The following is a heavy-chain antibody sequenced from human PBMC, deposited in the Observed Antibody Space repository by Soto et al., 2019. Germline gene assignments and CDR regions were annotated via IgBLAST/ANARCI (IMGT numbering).Heavy chain of an antibody. CDR1: GFNFDIYA. V-gene: IGHV3-23*01. CDR2: ISSSSGATT. J-gene: IGHJ3*01. CDR3: AQMATLTTSALDV. D-gene: IGHD4-4*01. Sequence: EAQLWESGGGPVQPGESLRLSCATSGFNFDIYAMAWVRRAPGKGLEWVSAISSSSGATTYYADSVRGRFTISRDNARDTLYLQMSSLRVEDTAVYYCAQMATLTTSALDVWGQGTMVSVSS.